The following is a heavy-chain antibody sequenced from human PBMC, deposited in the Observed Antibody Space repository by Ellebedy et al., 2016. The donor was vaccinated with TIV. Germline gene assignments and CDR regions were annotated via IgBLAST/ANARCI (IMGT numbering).Heavy chain of an antibody. CDR1: GGSVSSGSYY. J-gene: IGHJ4*02. CDR3: ARLGSGGPLPYFDY. CDR2: IYYSGST. D-gene: IGHD3-16*01. V-gene: IGHV4-61*01. Sequence: MPSETLSLTCTVSGGSVSSGSYYWSWIRQPPGKGLEWIGYIYYSGSTNYNPSLKSRVTILVDTSKNQFSLKLSSVTAADTAVYYCARLGSGGPLPYFDYWGQGTLVTVSS.